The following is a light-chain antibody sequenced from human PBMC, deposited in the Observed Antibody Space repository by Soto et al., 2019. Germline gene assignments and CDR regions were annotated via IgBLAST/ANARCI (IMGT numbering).Light chain of an antibody. J-gene: IGLJ1*01. CDR2: DVG. CDR3: CSYAGSYTRV. CDR1: SSDVGGYNY. V-gene: IGLV2-11*01. Sequence: QSALTQPRSVSGSPGRSVTISCTGTSSDVGGYNYVSWYQQHPGKAPKLMIYDVGKRPSGVPDRFSGSKSDNTASLTISGLQAEDEADYYCCSYAGSYTRVFGTGPKVT.